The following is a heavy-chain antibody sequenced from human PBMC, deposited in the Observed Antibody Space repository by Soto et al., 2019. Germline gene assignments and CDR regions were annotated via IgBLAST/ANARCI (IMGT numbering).Heavy chain of an antibody. D-gene: IGHD5-12*01. Sequence: KPSETLSLTCAVYGGSFSGYYWSWIRQPPGKGLEWIGEINHSGSTNYNPSLKSRVTISVDTSKNQFSLKLSSVTAADTAVYYCAYSGYDYRSFDFWGQGTLVTVSS. J-gene: IGHJ4*02. V-gene: IGHV4-34*01. CDR2: INHSGST. CDR3: AYSGYDYRSFDF. CDR1: GGSFSGYY.